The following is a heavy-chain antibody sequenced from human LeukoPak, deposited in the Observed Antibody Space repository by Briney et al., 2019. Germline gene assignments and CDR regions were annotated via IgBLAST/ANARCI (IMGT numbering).Heavy chain of an antibody. V-gene: IGHV3-48*01. CDR1: GFTFSGYN. CDR3: AKDGPGDYYDSSGFYNY. Sequence: GGSLRLSCAASGFTFSGYNMNWVRQAPGKGLEWVAFIRSSGSLIYYAESVKGRFTISRDNSKNTLYLQMNSLRAEDTAVYYCAKDGPGDYYDSSGFYNYWGQGTLVTVSS. D-gene: IGHD3-22*01. J-gene: IGHJ4*02. CDR2: IRSSGSLI.